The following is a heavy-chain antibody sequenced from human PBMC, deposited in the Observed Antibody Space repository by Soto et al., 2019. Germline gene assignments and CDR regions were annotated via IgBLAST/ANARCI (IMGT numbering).Heavy chain of an antibody. CDR1: GYTFRAYP. Sequence: QVQLVQSGAEVKKPGASVKVSCKASGYTFRAYPIYWVRQAPGQRLECMGWINASNGNTRYSEKFEGRVTFTRDTSATTAYMEFSSLRSEDTAVYFCARDTDLTLVTTLDYWGQGTPVTVCS. J-gene: IGHJ4*02. CDR2: INASNGNT. D-gene: IGHD4-17*01. V-gene: IGHV1-3*01. CDR3: ARDTDLTLVTTLDY.